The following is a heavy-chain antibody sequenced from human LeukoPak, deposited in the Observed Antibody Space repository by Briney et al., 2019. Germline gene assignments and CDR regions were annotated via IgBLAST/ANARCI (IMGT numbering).Heavy chain of an antibody. CDR1: GYTFTGYY. V-gene: IGHV1-2*02. J-gene: IGHJ4*02. Sequence: ASVKVSCKASGYTFTGYYMHWVRQAPGQGLEWMGWINPNSGGTNYAQKFQGRVTMTRDTSISTAYMELSRLRSDDTAVYYCARVPLIHLTGDYYFDYWGQGTLVTVSS. D-gene: IGHD3-9*01. CDR2: INPNSGGT. CDR3: ARVPLIHLTGDYYFDY.